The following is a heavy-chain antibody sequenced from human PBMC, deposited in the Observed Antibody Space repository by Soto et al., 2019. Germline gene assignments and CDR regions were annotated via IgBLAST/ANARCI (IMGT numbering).Heavy chain of an antibody. Sequence: PGGSLRLSCAASRFTFSNYAMSWVRQAPGKGLEWVSAIGDSGGSTYYADSLKGRFTISRDNSKNTLYLQMNSLRAEDTAVYYCAKGIAAAGYYFDYWGQGTLVTVSS. D-gene: IGHD6-13*01. V-gene: IGHV3-23*01. CDR2: IGDSGGST. J-gene: IGHJ4*02. CDR3: AKGIAAAGYYFDY. CDR1: RFTFSNYA.